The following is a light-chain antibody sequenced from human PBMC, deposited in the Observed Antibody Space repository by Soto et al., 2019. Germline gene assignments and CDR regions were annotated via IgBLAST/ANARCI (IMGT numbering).Light chain of an antibody. CDR1: SSDVGSYTY. CDR2: EVN. V-gene: IGLV2-14*01. CDR3: SSYTSSSTLYV. J-gene: IGLJ1*01. Sequence: QSALTQPASVSGSPRQSLTISCPGASSDVGSYTYVSWYQQHPGKSPKLIIYEVNNRPSGVSKRFSGSKSGKTASLTISGLKAEDEADYYCSSYTSSSTLYVLGTGTKVTVL.